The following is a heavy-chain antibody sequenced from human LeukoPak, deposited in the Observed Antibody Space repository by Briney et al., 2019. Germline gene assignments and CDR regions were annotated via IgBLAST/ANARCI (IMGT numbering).Heavy chain of an antibody. Sequence: GGSLRLSCAASGFTFSSYAIEWVRQAPGKGLEWVAVISYDGSNKYYADSVKGRFTISRDNSKNTLFLQMNSLRAEDTALYYCAREGGYGSGSYLGNWGQGTLVTVSS. CDR1: GFTFSSYA. CDR3: AREGGYGSGSYLGN. J-gene: IGHJ4*02. V-gene: IGHV3-30-3*01. CDR2: ISYDGSNK. D-gene: IGHD3-10*01.